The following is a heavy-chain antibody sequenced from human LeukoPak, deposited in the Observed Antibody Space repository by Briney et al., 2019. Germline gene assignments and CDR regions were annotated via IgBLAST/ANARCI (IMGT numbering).Heavy chain of an antibody. CDR3: ARERDNDYETDAFDI. J-gene: IGHJ3*02. CDR2: ISYDGSNK. Sequence: PGGSLRLSCAASGFTFSSYAMHWVRQAPGKGLEWVAVISYDGSNKYYADSVKGRFTISRDNSKNTLYLQMNSLRAEDTAVYYCARERDNDYETDAFDIWGQGTMVTVSS. D-gene: IGHD3-22*01. CDR1: GFTFSSYA. V-gene: IGHV3-30*01.